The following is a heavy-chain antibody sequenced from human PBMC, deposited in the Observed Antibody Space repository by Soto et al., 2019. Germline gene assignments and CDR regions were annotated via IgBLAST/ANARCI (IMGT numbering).Heavy chain of an antibody. D-gene: IGHD1-20*01. V-gene: IGHV3-7*03. Sequence: EVQLVESGGGLVQPGGSLRLSCAASGFSFTGYWMSWVRQAPGKGLEWVANIKQDGNERHYLDSVKGRFTISSDNAKSSLHLQMNSLRVEDTAVYYCARDNRYLNWGQGTLVTVSS. CDR1: GFSFTGYW. CDR3: ARDNRYLN. J-gene: IGHJ4*02. CDR2: IKQDGNER.